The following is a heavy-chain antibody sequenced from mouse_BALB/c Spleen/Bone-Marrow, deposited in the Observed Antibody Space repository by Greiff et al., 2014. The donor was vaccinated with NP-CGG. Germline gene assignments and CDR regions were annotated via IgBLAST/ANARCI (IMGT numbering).Heavy chain of an antibody. CDR2: IYPRNVNT. CDR3: ARWLLPYYAMDY. V-gene: IGHV1S56*01. Sequence: VQVVESGPELVKPGASVRMSCKASGYTFTTYYIHWVKQRPGQGLEWIGWIYPRNVNTNYNEKFRGKATLTADKSSSTAYMQLSSLTSEDSAVYFCARWLLPYYAMDYWGQGTSVTVSS. J-gene: IGHJ4*01. D-gene: IGHD2-3*01. CDR1: GYTFTTYY.